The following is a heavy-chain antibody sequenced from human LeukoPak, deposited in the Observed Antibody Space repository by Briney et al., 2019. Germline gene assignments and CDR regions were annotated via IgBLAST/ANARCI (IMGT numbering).Heavy chain of an antibody. V-gene: IGHV4-39*07. CDR2: IYYSGST. Sequence: KPSETLSLTCTVSGCSISSVSYYWGWIRQPPGKGLEWIGSIYYSGSTYYNPSLKSRVTISLDTSKNQFSLKLSSVTAADTAIYYCARDFSSSSTVYYYYYMDVWGKGTTVTVSS. D-gene: IGHD6-6*01. CDR1: GCSISSVSYY. J-gene: IGHJ6*03. CDR3: ARDFSSSSTVYYYYYMDV.